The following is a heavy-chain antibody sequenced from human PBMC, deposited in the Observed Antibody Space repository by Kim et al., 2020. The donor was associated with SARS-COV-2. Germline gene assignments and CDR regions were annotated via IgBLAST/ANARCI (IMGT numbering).Heavy chain of an antibody. CDR3: ARHPRIITFGGVVASYYFDY. V-gene: IGHV4-39*01. D-gene: IGHD3-16*02. CDR1: GGSISATTYN. CDR2: IYYTGST. Sequence: SETLSLTCTVSGGSISATTYNWGWIRQPPGKGLEWIGSIYYTGSTNYNPSLKSRVTISVDTSKNQFSLRLSSVTAADTAVYYCARHPRIITFGGVVASYYFDYWGQGTLVTVSS. J-gene: IGHJ4*02.